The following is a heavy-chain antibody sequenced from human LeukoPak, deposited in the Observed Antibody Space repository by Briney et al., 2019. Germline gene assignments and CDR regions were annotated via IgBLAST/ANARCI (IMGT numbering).Heavy chain of an antibody. CDR1: GGSISSYY. V-gene: IGHV4-4*07. D-gene: IGHD5-18*01. Sequence: SETLSLTCTVSGGSISSYYWTWIRQPAGKGLEWIGRMHSSGRTSYSPSLKSRVTISVDTSKNQFSLKLSSVTAADTAVYYCARGLRGYSYGYVPWELSYYMDVWGKGTTVTISS. J-gene: IGHJ6*03. CDR3: ARGLRGYSYGYVPWELSYYMDV. CDR2: MHSSGRT.